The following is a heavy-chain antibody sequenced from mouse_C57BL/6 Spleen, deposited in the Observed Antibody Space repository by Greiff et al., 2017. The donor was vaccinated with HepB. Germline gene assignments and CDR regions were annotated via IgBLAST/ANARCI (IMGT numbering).Heavy chain of an antibody. CDR3: AREGSSGYFDY. V-gene: IGHV5-4*01. CDR1: GFTFSSYA. D-gene: IGHD3-2*02. CDR2: ISDGGSYT. J-gene: IGHJ2*01. Sequence: DVKLQESGGGLVKPGGSLKLSCAASGFTFSSYAMSWVRQTPEKRLEWVATISDGGSYTYYPDNVKGRFTISRDNAKNNLYLQMSHLKSEDTAMYYCAREGSSGYFDYWGQGTTLTVSS.